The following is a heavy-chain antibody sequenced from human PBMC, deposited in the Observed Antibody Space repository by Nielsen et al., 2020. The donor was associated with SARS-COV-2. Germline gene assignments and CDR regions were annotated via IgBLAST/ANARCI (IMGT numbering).Heavy chain of an antibody. CDR3: AKDWTAIVVVPSGGVDY. CDR2: ISYDGNNK. V-gene: IGHV3-30*18. CDR1: GFTFSTYG. J-gene: IGHJ4*02. D-gene: IGHD2-15*01. Sequence: GGSLRLSCAASGFTFSTYGMHWVRQAPGKGLEWVAAISYDGNNKYYVDSVKGRFTISRDNSKNTLYLQMSSLREEDTAVYYCAKDWTAIVVVPSGGVDYWGQGTQVTVSS.